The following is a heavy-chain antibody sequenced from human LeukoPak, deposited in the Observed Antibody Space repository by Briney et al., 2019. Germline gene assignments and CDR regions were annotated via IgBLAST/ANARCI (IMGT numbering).Heavy chain of an antibody. V-gene: IGHV3-9*03. CDR2: ISWNSGSI. J-gene: IGHJ4*02. D-gene: IGHD6-19*01. CDR1: GFTFDDYA. Sequence: GGSLRLSCAASGFTFDDYAMHWVRRAPGKGLEWVSGISWNSGSIGYADSVKGRFTISRDNAKNSLYLQMNSLRAEDMALYYCAKDLTRAVAGLLDYWGQGTLVTVSS. CDR3: AKDLTRAVAGLLDY.